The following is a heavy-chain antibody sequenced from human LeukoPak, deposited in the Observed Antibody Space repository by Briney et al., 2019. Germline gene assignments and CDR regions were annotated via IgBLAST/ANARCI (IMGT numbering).Heavy chain of an antibody. D-gene: IGHD5-18*01. CDR2: AGWAGGTT. V-gene: IGHV3-43*01. J-gene: IGHJ4*02. Sequence: GGSLRLSCATSGFTFGRYTIHWVRQAPGKGLEWVSLAGWAGGTTYYSDSVRGRFTISRDDAKNSLFLQMNSLRAEDTAVYYCARGYSYGYTYWGQGTLVTVSS. CDR1: GFTFGRYT. CDR3: ARGYSYGYTY.